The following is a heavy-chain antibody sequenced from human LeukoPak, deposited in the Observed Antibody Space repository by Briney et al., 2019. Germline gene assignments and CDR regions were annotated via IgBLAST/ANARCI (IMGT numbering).Heavy chain of an antibody. D-gene: IGHD1-26*01. J-gene: IGHJ4*02. CDR1: DFTFSRYS. Sequence: GGSLRLSCAASDFTFSRYSMNWFRQAPGEGLEWVSSISSIGYDIYYADSVKGRFTISRDNAKNSLYLQMNSLRDEDTAIYYCARDLISGHYTFDYWGQGTLVTVSS. CDR3: ARDLISGHYTFDY. V-gene: IGHV3-21*01. CDR2: ISSIGYDI.